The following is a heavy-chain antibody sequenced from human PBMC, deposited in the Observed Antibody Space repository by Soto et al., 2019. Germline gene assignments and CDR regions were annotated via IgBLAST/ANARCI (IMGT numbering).Heavy chain of an antibody. CDR3: ARVRCSSTSCYKDY. CDR2: IYYSGST. Sequence: WETLSLTCTVSGGSISSYYWSWIRQPPGKGLEWIGYIYYSGSTNYNPSLKSRVTISVDTSKNQFSLKLSSVTAADTAVYYCARVRCSSTSCYKDYWGQGTLVTVSS. D-gene: IGHD2-2*01. CDR1: GGSISSYY. J-gene: IGHJ4*02. V-gene: IGHV4-59*01.